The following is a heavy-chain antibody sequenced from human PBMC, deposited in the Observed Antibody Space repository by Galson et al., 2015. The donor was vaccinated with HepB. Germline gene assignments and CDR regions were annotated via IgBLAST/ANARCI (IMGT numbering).Heavy chain of an antibody. CDR3: ARMNSSGWYEYYFDY. D-gene: IGHD6-19*01. V-gene: IGHV2-70*11. J-gene: IGHJ4*02. Sequence: PALVKPTQTLTLTCTFSGFSLSTSGMCVSWIRQPPGKALEWLARIDWDDDKYYSTSLKTRLTISKDTSKNQVVLTMTNTDPVDTATYYCARMNSSGWYEYYFDYWGQGTLVTVSS. CDR2: IDWDDDK. CDR1: GFSLSTSGMC.